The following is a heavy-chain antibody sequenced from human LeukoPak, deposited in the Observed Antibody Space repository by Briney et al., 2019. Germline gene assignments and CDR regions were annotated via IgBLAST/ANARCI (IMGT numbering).Heavy chain of an antibody. V-gene: IGHV6-1*01. CDR1: GDSVSSNSAA. D-gene: IGHD5-12*01. J-gene: IGHJ4*01. CDR3: AREPGGARYSGYDPFDY. CDR2: TYYRSKWYN. Sequence: SQTLSLTCAISGDSVSSNSAAWNWIRQSPSRGLEWLGRTYYRSKWYNDYAVSVTINLDTSKNQFSLQLRSVTPEDTAVYYCAREPGGARYSGYDPFDYWGHGTLVTVSS.